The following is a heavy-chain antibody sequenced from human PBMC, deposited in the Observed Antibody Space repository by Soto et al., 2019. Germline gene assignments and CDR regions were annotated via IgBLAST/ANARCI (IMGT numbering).Heavy chain of an antibody. CDR1: GGSINSDGYY. Sequence: QVQLQESGPGLVKPSQTLSLTCTVSGGSINSDGYYWSWIRQHPGKGLEWIGYIHYSGNTYYNPSLQRRITISIDTSKNQFSLQLRSVTVADTAVYFCARDSLDSSGNFMRHPDAFDVWGQGTGVAVSS. V-gene: IGHV4-31*03. J-gene: IGHJ3*01. D-gene: IGHD3-22*01. CDR2: IHYSGNT. CDR3: ARDSLDSSGNFMRHPDAFDV.